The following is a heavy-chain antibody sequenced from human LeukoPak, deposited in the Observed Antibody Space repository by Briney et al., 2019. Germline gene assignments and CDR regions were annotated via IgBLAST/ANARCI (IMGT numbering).Heavy chain of an antibody. CDR3: VVGKYQLLLYYYYYMDV. D-gene: IGHD2-2*01. CDR2: IIPIFGTA. Sequence: ASVKVSCKASGGTFSSYAISWVRQAPGQGLEWMGGIIPIFGTANYAQKFQGRVTITADESTSTAYMELSSLRSEDTAVYYCVVGKYQLLLYYYYYMDVWGKGTTVTVSS. CDR1: GGTFSSYA. V-gene: IGHV1-69*13. J-gene: IGHJ6*03.